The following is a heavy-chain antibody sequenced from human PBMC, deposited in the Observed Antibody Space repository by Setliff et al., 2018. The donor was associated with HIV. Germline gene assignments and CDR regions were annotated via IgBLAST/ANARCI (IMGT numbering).Heavy chain of an antibody. V-gene: IGHV4-4*09. Sequence: SETLSLTCTVSAGSISSYYWTWIRQPPGKGLEWIGYISTRGGTTYNPSLKSRVTISVDTSKNQFSLKLSSVTAADTAVYYCARAFPMTTVVTQSGYGAFDIWGQGTMITVSS. J-gene: IGHJ3*02. CDR2: ISTRGGT. CDR1: AGSISSYY. D-gene: IGHD4-17*01. CDR3: ARAFPMTTVVTQSGYGAFDI.